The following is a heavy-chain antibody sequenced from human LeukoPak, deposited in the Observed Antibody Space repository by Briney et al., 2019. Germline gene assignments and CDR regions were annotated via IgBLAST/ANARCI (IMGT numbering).Heavy chain of an antibody. CDR2: ISSSSSTI. CDR3: ARDPRSSGYDFGY. D-gene: IGHD5-12*01. CDR1: GFTFSSYS. J-gene: IGHJ4*02. Sequence: GRSLRLSCEASGFTFSSYSMNWVRQAPGKGLEWVSYISSSSSTIYYADSVKGRFTISRDNAKNSLYLQMNSLRAEDTAVYYCARDPRSSGYDFGYWGQGTLVTVSS. V-gene: IGHV3-48*04.